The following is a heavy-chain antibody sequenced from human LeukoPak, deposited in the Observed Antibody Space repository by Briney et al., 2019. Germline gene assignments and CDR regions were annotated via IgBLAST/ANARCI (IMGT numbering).Heavy chain of an antibody. CDR1: GGSFSGYY. CDR3: ARVFGGGSSSWYPLGNYFYYYMDV. Sequence: SETLSLTCAVYGGSFSGYYWGWIRQPPGKGLEWIGEINHSGSTNYNPSLKSRVTISVDTSKNQFSLKLSSVTAADTAVYYCARVFGGGSSSWYPLGNYFYYYMDVWGKGTTVTVSS. CDR2: INHSGST. J-gene: IGHJ6*03. V-gene: IGHV4-34*01. D-gene: IGHD6-13*01.